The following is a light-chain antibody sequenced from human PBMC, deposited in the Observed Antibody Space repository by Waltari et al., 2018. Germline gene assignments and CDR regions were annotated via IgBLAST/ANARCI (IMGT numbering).Light chain of an antibody. V-gene: IGKV1-5*03. Sequence: DIQMAQSPSTLSASVGDSVTITCRASQSINIFLAWYQQKPGAAPRLLIYRASTLQSGVPSRFSGSGSGTEFTLTISSLQPDDFATYYCHQYSTYLYTFGQGTKLEIK. J-gene: IGKJ2*01. CDR1: QSINIF. CDR3: HQYSTYLYT. CDR2: RAS.